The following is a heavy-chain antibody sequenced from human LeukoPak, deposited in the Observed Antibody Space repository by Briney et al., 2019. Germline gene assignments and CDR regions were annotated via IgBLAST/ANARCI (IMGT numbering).Heavy chain of an antibody. CDR2: IYYSGTT. D-gene: IGHD2-21*02. CDR3: ARHEYGDSNYFDH. J-gene: IGHJ4*02. Sequence: PSETLSLTCTVSGGSISSYYWNWIRQPPGKGLEWIGYIYYSGTTNYNPSLKSRVSMSVDTSKNQFSLKLSSVTAADTAVYYCARHEYGDSNYFDHWGQGTLVTVSS. V-gene: IGHV4-59*01. CDR1: GGSISSYY.